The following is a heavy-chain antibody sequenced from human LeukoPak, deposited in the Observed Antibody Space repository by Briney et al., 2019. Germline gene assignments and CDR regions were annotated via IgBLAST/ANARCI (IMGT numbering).Heavy chain of an antibody. CDR2: ISAYNGNT. Sequence: GASVEVSCKASGYTFTSYGISWVRQAPGQGLEWMGWISAYNGNTNYAQKLQGRVAMTTDTSTSTAYMELRSLRSDDTAVYYCAGVQYSSSWYSWFDPWGQGTLVTVSS. CDR1: GYTFTSYG. J-gene: IGHJ5*02. D-gene: IGHD6-13*01. CDR3: AGVQYSSSWYSWFDP. V-gene: IGHV1-18*01.